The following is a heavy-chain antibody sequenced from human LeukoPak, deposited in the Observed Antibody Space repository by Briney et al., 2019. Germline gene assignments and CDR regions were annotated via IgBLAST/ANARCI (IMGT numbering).Heavy chain of an antibody. CDR3: ARQGRVRWSPLDY. D-gene: IGHD4-23*01. Sequence: SGGSLRLSCAASGFTFSSYSMSWVRQAPGKGLEWVSSISSSSSYIYYADSVKGRFTISRDNAKNSLYLQMNSLRAEDTAVYYCARQGRVRWSPLDYWGQGTLVTVSS. V-gene: IGHV3-21*01. CDR2: ISSSSSYI. J-gene: IGHJ4*02. CDR1: GFTFSSYS.